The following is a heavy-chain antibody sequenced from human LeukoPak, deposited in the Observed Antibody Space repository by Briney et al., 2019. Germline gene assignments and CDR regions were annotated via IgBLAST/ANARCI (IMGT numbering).Heavy chain of an antibody. D-gene: IGHD2-2*02. CDR1: GYTFTGYY. CDR3: AKQYTYNWFDP. Sequence: ASVKVSCKASGYTFTGYYIHWVRQAPGQGLEWMGWINPNSGGTNYAQKLQGRVTMTRDTSISTAYMELSRLRSDDTAVYYCAKQYTYNWFDPWGRGTLVTVSS. CDR2: INPNSGGT. J-gene: IGHJ5*02. V-gene: IGHV1-2*02.